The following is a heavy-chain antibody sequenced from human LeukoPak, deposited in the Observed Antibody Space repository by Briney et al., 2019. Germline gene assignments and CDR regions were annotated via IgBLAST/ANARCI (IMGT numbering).Heavy chain of an antibody. CDR3: ARVPNSGHSDY. CDR1: GFTFSSYA. CDR2: KSADASKK. D-gene: IGHD3-10*01. J-gene: IGHJ4*02. Sequence: GGSLRLSCAASGFTFSSYAIHWVRQAPGEGLEWVAVKSADASKKYYVDSVKGRFTVSRDDPKNTLYLQMDSLRREDTAVYYCARVPNSGHSDYWGQGTLVTVSS. V-gene: IGHV3-30-3*01.